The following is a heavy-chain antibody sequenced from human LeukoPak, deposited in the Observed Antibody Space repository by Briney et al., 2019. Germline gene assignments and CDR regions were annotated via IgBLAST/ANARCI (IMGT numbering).Heavy chain of an antibody. D-gene: IGHD6-19*01. Sequence: GGSLRLSCAASGFTFNNAWMSWVRQAPGKGLEWVAFTRYDEDNKYYADSVEGRFTISRDDSKNTLYLQMNSLRAEDTAVYYCAKDTSTIAVAGTCFDYWGQGTLVTVSS. J-gene: IGHJ4*02. V-gene: IGHV3-30*02. CDR2: TRYDEDNK. CDR1: GFTFNNAW. CDR3: AKDTSTIAVAGTCFDY.